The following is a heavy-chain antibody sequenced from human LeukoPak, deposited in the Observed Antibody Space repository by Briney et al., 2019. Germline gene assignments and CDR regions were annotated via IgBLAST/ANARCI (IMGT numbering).Heavy chain of an antibody. J-gene: IGHJ3*02. CDR3: ARDMYLAGSNAFHI. CDR2: ISSSSSTI. V-gene: IGHV3-48*02. CDR1: GFTYSSYS. D-gene: IGHD2-8*01. Sequence: GGSLRLSCAASGFTYSSYSMNWVRQAPGKGLEWVSYISSSSSTIYYADSVKGRFTISRDNAKNSPYLQMNRLRDEDTAVYYCARDMYLAGSNAFHIGGQGTMVSVSS.